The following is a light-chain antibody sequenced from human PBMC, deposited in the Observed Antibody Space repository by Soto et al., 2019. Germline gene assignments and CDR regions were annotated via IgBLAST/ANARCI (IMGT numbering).Light chain of an antibody. V-gene: IGKV4-1*01. CDR3: QQYYSTPGVT. CDR2: WAS. Sequence: DIVMTQSPDSLAVSLGERATINCKSSQSVLYSSNNKNYLAWYQQKPGQPPKLLIYWASTRESGVPDRFSGSGSGTDFTLTISSLQAEDVAVYYCQQYYSTPGVTFGPGTKGIS. CDR1: QSVLYSSNNKNY. J-gene: IGKJ3*01.